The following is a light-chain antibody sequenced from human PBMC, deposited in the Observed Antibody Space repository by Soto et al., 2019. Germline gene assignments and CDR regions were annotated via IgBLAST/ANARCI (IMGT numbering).Light chain of an antibody. J-gene: IGKJ1*01. CDR1: QTINKSY. CDR3: QQYSNSPQT. Sequence: EIVLTQSPGTLSLSPGERATLSCRDSQTINKSYFAWYQQKPGQAPRPLMYSASSRATGIPDRFSGSGSGTDFTLTISRLEPEDFAVYYCQQYSNSPQTFGQGTKVDIK. CDR2: SAS. V-gene: IGKV3-20*01.